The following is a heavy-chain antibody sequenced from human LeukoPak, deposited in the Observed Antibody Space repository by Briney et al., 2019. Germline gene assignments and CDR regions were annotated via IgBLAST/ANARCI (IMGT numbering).Heavy chain of an antibody. CDR2: ISSSGSTI. CDR3: ARGGGVSRYSGSYDAFDI. D-gene: IGHD1-26*01. Sequence: GGSLRLSCAASGFTFSDYYMSWVRQAPGKGLEWVSYISSSGSTIYYADSVEGRFTISRDNSKNSLYLQMNSLRAEDTAVYYCARGGGVSRYSGSYDAFDIWGQGTMVTVSS. V-gene: IGHV3-11*04. CDR1: GFTFSDYY. J-gene: IGHJ3*02.